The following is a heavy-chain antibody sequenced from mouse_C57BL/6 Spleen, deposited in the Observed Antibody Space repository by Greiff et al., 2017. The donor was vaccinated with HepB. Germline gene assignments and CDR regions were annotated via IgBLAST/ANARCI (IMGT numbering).Heavy chain of an antibody. D-gene: IGHD1-1*01. J-gene: IGHJ2*01. V-gene: IGHV1-64*01. CDR2: IHPNSGST. CDR3: ARDYGSSYGFDY. CDR1: GYTFTSYW. Sequence: QVQLQQPGAELVKPGASVKLSCKASGYTFTSYWMHWVKQRPGQGLEWIGMIHPNSGSTNYNEKFKSKATLTVDKASSTAYMQIRSLTSADSAVYCCARDYGSSYGFDYWGKVTTLTVSS.